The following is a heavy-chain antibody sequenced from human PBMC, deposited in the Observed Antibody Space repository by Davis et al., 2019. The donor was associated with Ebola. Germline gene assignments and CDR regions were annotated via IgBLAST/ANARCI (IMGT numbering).Heavy chain of an antibody. J-gene: IGHJ5*02. D-gene: IGHD3-16*01. CDR1: GFTFSSYW. CDR3: AKGSNGNWFDP. Sequence: GESLKISCAASGFTFSSYWMSWVRQAPGKGLEWVANIKQDGSEKYYVDSVKGRFTISRDNAKNSLYLQMNSLRAEDTALYYCAKGSNGNWFDPWGQGTLVTVSS. V-gene: IGHV3-7*03. CDR2: IKQDGSEK.